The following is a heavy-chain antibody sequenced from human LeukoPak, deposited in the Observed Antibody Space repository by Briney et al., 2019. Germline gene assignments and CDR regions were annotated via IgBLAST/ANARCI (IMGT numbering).Heavy chain of an antibody. CDR2: IKRKSDGGTT. Sequence: GGSLRLSCAASDLTLSNVYMNWVRQAPGKGLEWVGRIKRKSDGGTTDYTAPVKGRFSISRDDSENMVYLQMNSLTTEDTAVYYCVTGYCGGDECSSVGRDWGQGTLVTVSS. CDR1: DLTLSNVY. D-gene: IGHD2-21*02. V-gene: IGHV3-15*07. CDR3: VTGYCGGDECSSVGRD. J-gene: IGHJ4*02.